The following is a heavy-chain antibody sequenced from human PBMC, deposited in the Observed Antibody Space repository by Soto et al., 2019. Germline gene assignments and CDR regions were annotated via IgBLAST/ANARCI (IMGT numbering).Heavy chain of an antibody. J-gene: IGHJ4*02. CDR3: ARDLDFWSGSFDY. V-gene: IGHV1-18*03. D-gene: IGHD3-3*01. CDR2: INCYNGNK. CDR1: GYMFTSYG. Sequence: ASVKVSCKASGYMFTSYGISWLRQAPGHGLEWMGWINCYNGNKNYAQKFKGRVTMTTDTSTSTAYMELRSLRSDDMAVYYCARDLDFWSGSFDYWGLGTLVTVS.